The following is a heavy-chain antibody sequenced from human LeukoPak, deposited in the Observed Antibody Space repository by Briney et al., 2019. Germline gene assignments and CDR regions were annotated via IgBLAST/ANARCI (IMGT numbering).Heavy chain of an antibody. D-gene: IGHD3-10*01. CDR1: GYTFTGYY. Sequence: ASVTVSCKASGYTFTGYYMHWVRQAPGQGLEWMGWINPNSGGTNYAQKFQGRVTMTRDTSISTAYMELSRLRSDDTAVYYCARGAVRLLLFGDSGRKSKTYFDYWGQGTLVTVSS. CDR2: INPNSGGT. CDR3: ARGAVRLLLFGDSGRKSKTYFDY. J-gene: IGHJ4*02. V-gene: IGHV1-2*02.